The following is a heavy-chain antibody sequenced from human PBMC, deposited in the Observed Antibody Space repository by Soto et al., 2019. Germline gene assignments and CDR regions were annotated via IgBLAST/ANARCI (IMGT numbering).Heavy chain of an antibody. CDR3: ARAGGTTVTGLWHFDS. CDR2: IWYDGTQK. Sequence: QVQLEESGGGVVQPGRSLRLSCEASGFTLNTYSMHWVRQPPGKGLEWLAGIWYDGTQKYYADSVKGRFIISRDNSKKTLYLEMNSLRAEDTAVYYCARAGGTTVTGLWHFDSWGQGTLVTVSS. J-gene: IGHJ4*02. D-gene: IGHD4-17*01. V-gene: IGHV3-33*01. CDR1: GFTLNTYS.